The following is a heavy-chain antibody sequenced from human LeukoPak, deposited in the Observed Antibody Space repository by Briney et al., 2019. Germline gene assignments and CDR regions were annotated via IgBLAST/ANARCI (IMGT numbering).Heavy chain of an antibody. CDR2: IDQGGSAT. D-gene: IGHD1-1*01. CDR1: GFTFSSFW. Sequence: GSLRLSCVASGFTFSSFWISWVRQTPGKGLEWVANIDQGGSATYYVGFVEGRFTISRDNAKNSLYLQMSSLRAEDTAVYYCARSPDIGTVDFWGQGALVTVSS. CDR3: ARSPDIGTVDF. J-gene: IGHJ4*02. V-gene: IGHV3-7*01.